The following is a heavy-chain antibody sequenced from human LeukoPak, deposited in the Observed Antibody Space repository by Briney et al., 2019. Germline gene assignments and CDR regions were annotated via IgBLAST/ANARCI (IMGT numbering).Heavy chain of an antibody. J-gene: IGHJ5*02. CDR1: GYTFTSYY. CDR3: ARVHKPLRYFDWLTTTPPNWFDP. V-gene: IGHV1-46*01. Sequence: ASVKVSCKASGYTFTSYYMHWVRQAPGQGLEWMGIINPSGGSTSYAQKFQGRVTMTRDTSTSTVYMELSSLRSEDTAVYYCARVHKPLRYFDWLTTTPPNWFDPWGQGTLVTVSS. CDR2: INPSGGST. D-gene: IGHD3-9*01.